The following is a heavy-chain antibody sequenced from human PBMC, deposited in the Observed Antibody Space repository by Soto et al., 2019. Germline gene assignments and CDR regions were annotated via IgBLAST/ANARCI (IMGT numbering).Heavy chain of an antibody. D-gene: IGHD6-19*01. J-gene: IGHJ4*02. CDR1: GFTFSSYW. Sequence: GSLRLSCAASGFTFSSYWMHWVRRAPGKGLVWVSRINSDGSSTTYADSVKGRFTISRDNAKNTLYLQMNSLRAEDTTVYFCARDPAPAGWYDYWGQGTLVTVSS. CDR3: ARDPAPAGWYDY. V-gene: IGHV3-74*01. CDR2: INSDGSST.